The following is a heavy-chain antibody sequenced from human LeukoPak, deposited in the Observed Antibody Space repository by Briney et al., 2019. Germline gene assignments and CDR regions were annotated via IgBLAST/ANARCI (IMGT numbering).Heavy chain of an antibody. J-gene: IGHJ4*02. CDR1: GFTFSSYG. D-gene: IGHD3/OR15-3a*01. CDR2: IRYDGSNK. CDR3: ARDWTPWAAFDY. Sequence: PGGSLRLSCAASGFTFSSYGMHWVRQAPGKGLEWVAFIRYDGSNKYYADSVKGRFTISRDNSKNTLYLQMNSLRAEDTAVYYCARDWTPWAAFDYWGQGTLVTVSS. V-gene: IGHV3-30*02.